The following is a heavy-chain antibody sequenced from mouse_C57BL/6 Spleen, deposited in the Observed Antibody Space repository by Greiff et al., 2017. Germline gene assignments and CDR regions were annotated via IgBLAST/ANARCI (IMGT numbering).Heavy chain of an antibody. D-gene: IGHD2-4*01. CDR3: TREGIYYDYDDWFAY. V-gene: IGHV1-15*01. J-gene: IGHJ3*01. CDR1: GYTFTDYE. CDR2: IDPETGGT. Sequence: VQLVESGAELVRPGASVTLSCKASGYTFTDYEMHWVKQTPVHGLEWIGAIDPETGGTAYNQKFKGKAILTADKSSSTAYMELRSLTSEDSAVYYCTREGIYYDYDDWFAYWGQGTLVTVSA.